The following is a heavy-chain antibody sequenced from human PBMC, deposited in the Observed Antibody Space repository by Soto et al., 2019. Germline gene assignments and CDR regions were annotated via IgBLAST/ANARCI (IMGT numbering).Heavy chain of an antibody. CDR1: GGSISSDSFY. Sequence: SETLSLTCTVSGGSISSDSFYWAWIRQPPGKGLEWIGIIYYSGDTYYNPSLAGRLTMSVDTSNQFSLTLRSVTAADTALYYCARNHTQRYCSGGTCRPAYGMDVWRQVTTVT. J-gene: IGHJ6*02. V-gene: IGHV4-39*01. CDR3: ARNHTQRYCSGGTCRPAYGMDV. CDR2: IYYSGDT. D-gene: IGHD2-15*01.